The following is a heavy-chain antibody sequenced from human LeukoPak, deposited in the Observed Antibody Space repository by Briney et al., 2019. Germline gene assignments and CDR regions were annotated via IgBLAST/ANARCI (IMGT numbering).Heavy chain of an antibody. CDR3: ARGRGGGGSSNNWFDP. CDR2: IYRDGST. J-gene: IGHJ5*02. D-gene: IGHD2-15*01. V-gene: IGHV4-39*07. CDR1: GGSISGSSYY. Sequence: SETLSLTCTVSGGSISGSSYYWGWIRQPPGKGLEWIGSIYRDGSTYYNPSLKSRVTISVDTSKNQFSLNLISVTAADTAVYFCARGRGGGGSSNNWFDPWGQGTLVTVSS.